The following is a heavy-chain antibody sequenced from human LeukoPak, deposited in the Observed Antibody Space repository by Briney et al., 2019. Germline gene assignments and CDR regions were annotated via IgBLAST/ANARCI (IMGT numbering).Heavy chain of an antibody. J-gene: IGHJ4*02. CDR2: ISSSSSYI. CDR3: ARDFYPYGSSNFDY. CDR1: GFTFSSYW. V-gene: IGHV3-21*01. D-gene: IGHD3-10*01. Sequence: GGSLRLSCAASGFTFSSYWMSWVRQAPGKGLEWVSSISSSSSYIYYADSVKGRFTISRDNAKNSLYLQMNSLRAEDTAVYYCARDFYPYGSSNFDYWGQGTLVTVSS.